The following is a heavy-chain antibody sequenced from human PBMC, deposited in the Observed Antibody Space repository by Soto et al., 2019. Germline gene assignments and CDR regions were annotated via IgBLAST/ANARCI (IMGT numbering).Heavy chain of an antibody. J-gene: IGHJ6*02. CDR1: GYTFTSYF. CDR2: ISAYNGNT. Sequence: ASVKVSCKASGYTFTSYFITWVRQVPGQGLEWMGWISAYNGNTNYAQMLQGRVTMTTDTSTATAYMEMRSMRSDDTAVCHCARQTYYSGRHVWDQVSTVISSS. CDR3: ARQTYYSGRHV. V-gene: IGHV1-18*01.